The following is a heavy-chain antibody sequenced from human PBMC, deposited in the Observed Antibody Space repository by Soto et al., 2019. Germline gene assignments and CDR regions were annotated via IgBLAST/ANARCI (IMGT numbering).Heavy chain of an antibody. CDR2: ISGSGDTT. Sequence: EVQVLDSGGGMVQPGGSLRLSCVASGFIFSNYAMNWVRQAPGKGLEWVSTISGSGDTTYYADSVKGRFTISRDNSKNTLDLQMNSLRAEDTAVYYCAKATRYCSGSCCYTYDFWGQGTPVSVSS. V-gene: IGHV3-23*01. CDR1: GFIFSNYA. D-gene: IGHD2-15*01. J-gene: IGHJ4*02. CDR3: AKATRYCSGSCCYTYDF.